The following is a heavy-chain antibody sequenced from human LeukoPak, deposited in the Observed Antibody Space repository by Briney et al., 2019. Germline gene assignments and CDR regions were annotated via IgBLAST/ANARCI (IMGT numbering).Heavy chain of an antibody. CDR3: ARGCAVGIAMIHVDY. CDR2: INHSGST. CDR1: GGSFSGYY. J-gene: IGHJ4*02. V-gene: IGHV4-34*01. Sequence: SETLSLTCAVYGGSFSGYYWSWIRQPPGKGLEWIGEINHSGSTNYNPSLKSRVTISVDTSKNQLSLKLSSVTAADTAVYYCARGCAVGIAMIHVDYWGQGTLVTVSS. D-gene: IGHD5-18*01.